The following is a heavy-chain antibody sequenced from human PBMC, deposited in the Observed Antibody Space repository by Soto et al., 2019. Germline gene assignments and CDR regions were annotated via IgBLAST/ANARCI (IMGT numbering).Heavy chain of an antibody. J-gene: IGHJ6*02. D-gene: IGHD6-13*01. Sequence: EVHLVESGGGLVKPGGSLRLSCAVSGFTFNNAWMNWVRQAPGKGLEWVGRFKSKTDGETTDYAAPVKGRFTISGDDSRNTLFLQMNILRSEDTAVYYCSTGTFSTSWYEAAEIYYSYGMDVWGQGTTVTVSS. CDR2: FKSKTDGETT. V-gene: IGHV3-15*07. CDR1: GFTFNNAW. CDR3: STGTFSTSWYEAAEIYYSYGMDV.